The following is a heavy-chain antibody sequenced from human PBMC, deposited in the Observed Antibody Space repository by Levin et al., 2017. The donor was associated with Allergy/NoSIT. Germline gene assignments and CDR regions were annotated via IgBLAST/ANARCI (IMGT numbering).Heavy chain of an antibody. D-gene: IGHD1-1*01. CDR1: GFTVSSNY. CDR2: IYSGGGT. CDR3: ARDLGSWNDDAFDI. J-gene: IGHJ3*02. V-gene: IGHV3-53*01. Sequence: SGGSLRLSCAASGFTVSSNYMNWVRQAPGKGLEWVSIIYSGGGTYYADSVKGRFTISRDDSKNTLYLQMNNLRAEDTAVYYCARDLGSWNDDAFDIWGQGTMVTVSS.